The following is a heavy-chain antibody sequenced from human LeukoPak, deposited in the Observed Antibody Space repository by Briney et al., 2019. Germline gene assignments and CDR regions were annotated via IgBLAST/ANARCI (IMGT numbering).Heavy chain of an antibody. Sequence: SETLSLTCTVSGGSISSSNWWSWVRQPPGKGLEWIGEIYHSGSTNSNPSLKSRVTISVDKSKNQFSLKLSSVTAADTAVYYCARHAKLLWFGEWNWFDPWGQGTLVTVSS. D-gene: IGHD3-10*01. J-gene: IGHJ5*02. CDR2: IYHSGST. CDR3: ARHAKLLWFGEWNWFDP. V-gene: IGHV4-4*02. CDR1: GGSISSSNW.